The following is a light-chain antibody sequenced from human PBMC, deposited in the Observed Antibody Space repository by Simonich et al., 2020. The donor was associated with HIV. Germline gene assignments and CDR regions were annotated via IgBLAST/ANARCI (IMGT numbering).Light chain of an antibody. Sequence: QTVVTQEPSLTVSPGGTVTLTCASTTGAFTSGFYPNWFQQKPRQAPRALIYSTNNKHSWTPARFSGSLLGCKAALTLSGVQPEDEADYYCLLYYGDSWVFGGGTKLTVL. V-gene: IGLV7-43*01. CDR3: LLYYGDSWV. CDR2: STN. J-gene: IGLJ3*02. CDR1: TGAFTSGFY.